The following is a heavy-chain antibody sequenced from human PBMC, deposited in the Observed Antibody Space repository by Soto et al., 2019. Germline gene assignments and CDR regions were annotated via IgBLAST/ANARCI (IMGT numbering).Heavy chain of an antibody. V-gene: IGHV4-34*01. J-gene: IGHJ6*03. CDR3: ARVGGDIPRQYYYYYMDV. D-gene: IGHD3-16*02. CDR2: INHSGST. CDR1: GGSFSGYY. Sequence: SETLSLTCAVYGGSFSGYYWSWIRQPPGKGLEWIGEINHSGSTNYNPSLKSRVTISVDTSKNQFSLKLSSVTAADTAVYYCARVGGDIPRQYYYYYMDVWGKGTTVTVSS.